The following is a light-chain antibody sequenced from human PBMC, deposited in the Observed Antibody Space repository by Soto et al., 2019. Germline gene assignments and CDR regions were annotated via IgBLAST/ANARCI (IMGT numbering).Light chain of an antibody. Sequence: QSALTQPASVSGSPGQSITISCTGTSSDVGSYNLVSWYQQHPGKAPKLMIYEGSKRPSGVSHRFSGSNSGNTASLTISGLQAEDEADYYCCSYAGSSTNVVFGGGTKLTVL. CDR1: SSDVGSYNL. CDR2: EGS. J-gene: IGLJ2*01. V-gene: IGLV2-23*01. CDR3: CSYAGSSTNVV.